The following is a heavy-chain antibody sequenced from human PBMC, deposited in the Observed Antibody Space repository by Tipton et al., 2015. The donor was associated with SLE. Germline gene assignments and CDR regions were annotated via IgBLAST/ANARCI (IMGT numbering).Heavy chain of an antibody. CDR2: IYSGGST. D-gene: IGHD3-9*01. V-gene: IGHV3-66*02. CDR3: AKDTGHYDILTGSED. Sequence: GSLRLSSAASGFAVSNNYMNWVRQAPGKGLEWVSVIYSGGSTYYADSVKGRFTISRDNSKNSLYLQMNSLRAEDTAVYYCAKDTGHYDILTGSEDWGQGTLVTVSS. J-gene: IGHJ4*02. CDR1: GFAVSNNY.